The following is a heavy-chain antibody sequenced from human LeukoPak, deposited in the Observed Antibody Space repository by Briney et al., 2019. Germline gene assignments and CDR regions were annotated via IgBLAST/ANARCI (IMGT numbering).Heavy chain of an antibody. CDR3: ARVDPYYDSSGYPDY. J-gene: IGHJ4*02. CDR2: IYSGGST. V-gene: IGHV3-66*01. D-gene: IGHD3-22*01. CDR1: GFTFSSYW. Sequence: GGSLRLSCAASGFTFSSYWMHWVRQAPGKGLEWVSVIYSGGSTYYADSVKGRFTISRDNSKNTLYLQMNSLRAEDTAVYYCARVDPYYDSSGYPDYWGQGTLVTVSS.